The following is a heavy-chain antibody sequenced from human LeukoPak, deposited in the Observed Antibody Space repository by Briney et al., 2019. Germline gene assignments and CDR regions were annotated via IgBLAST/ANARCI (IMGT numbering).Heavy chain of an antibody. CDR3: ARDLARAASIAVAGTNGY. CDR1: GXSFSSSSEY. V-gene: IGHV4-39*02. CDR2: IYYSGST. Sequence: SETLSLTCTVSGXSFSSSSEYWGWIRQPPGMGLEWIGSIYYSGSTYYNPSLKSRVTISVDTSKNQFSLKLSSVTAADTAVYYCARDLARAASIAVAGTNGYWGQGTLVTVSS. D-gene: IGHD6-19*01. J-gene: IGHJ4*02.